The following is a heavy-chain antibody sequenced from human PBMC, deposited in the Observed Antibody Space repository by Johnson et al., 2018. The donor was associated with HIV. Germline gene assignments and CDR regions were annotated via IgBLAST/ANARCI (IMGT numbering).Heavy chain of an antibody. CDR1: GFTFSNYW. D-gene: IGHD3-10*01. CDR2: IQQDGSDT. V-gene: IGHV3-7*02. Sequence: VQLVESGGGVVQPGRSLRLSCAASGFTFSNYWMTWVRQAPGKGLEWVANIQQDGSDTSYVDSVKGRFTISRDNAKNSLYLQMNSLRAEDTAVYYCASFWATGAFDIWGQGTMVTVSS. CDR3: ASFWATGAFDI. J-gene: IGHJ3*02.